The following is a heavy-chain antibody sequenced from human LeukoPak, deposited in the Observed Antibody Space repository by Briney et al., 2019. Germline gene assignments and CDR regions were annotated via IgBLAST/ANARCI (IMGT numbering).Heavy chain of an antibody. CDR2: ISSSNSYI. CDR1: GFTFSIYS. Sequence: GGSLRLSCAASGFTFSIYSMNWVRQAPGKGLEWVSSISSSNSYIYYADSVKGRFTISRDNAKNSLYLQMNSLRDEDTAVYYCARETGYAFDIWGQGTMVTVSS. D-gene: IGHD2-15*01. V-gene: IGHV3-21*01. CDR3: ARETGYAFDI. J-gene: IGHJ3*02.